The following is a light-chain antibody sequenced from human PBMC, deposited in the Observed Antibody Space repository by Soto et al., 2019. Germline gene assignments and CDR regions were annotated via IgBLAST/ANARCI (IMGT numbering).Light chain of an antibody. J-gene: IGLJ2*01. CDR2: EVS. CDR3: SSYAGSNNFKV. V-gene: IGLV2-8*01. Sequence: QSALTQPPSASGSPGQSVTISCTGTSSDVGGYNYVSWYQQHPGKAPKLMIYEVSKRPSGVPDRFSGSKSGNTASLTVSGLQAEDEADYYCSSYAGSNNFKVFGGGTKLNVL. CDR1: SSDVGGYNY.